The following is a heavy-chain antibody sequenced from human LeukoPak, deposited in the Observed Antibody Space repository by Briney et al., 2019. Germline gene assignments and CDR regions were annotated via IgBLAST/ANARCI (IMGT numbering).Heavy chain of an antibody. J-gene: IGHJ2*01. CDR3: ASGQWLVGFDL. Sequence: ASVKVSCKASGYTFTSYYMHWVRQAPGQGLEWMGIINPSGGSTSYAQKFQGRVTMTRDMSTSTVYMELSSLRSEDTAVYYCASGQWLVGFDLWGRGTLVTVSS. CDR1: GYTFTSYY. V-gene: IGHV1-46*01. D-gene: IGHD6-19*01. CDR2: INPSGGST.